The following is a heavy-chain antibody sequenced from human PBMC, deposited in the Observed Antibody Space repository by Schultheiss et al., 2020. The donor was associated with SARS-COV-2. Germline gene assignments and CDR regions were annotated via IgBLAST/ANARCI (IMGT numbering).Heavy chain of an antibody. D-gene: IGHD6-6*01. V-gene: IGHV3-7*01. Sequence: GGSLRLSCAASGFTFSNAWMSWVRQAPGKGLEWVANIKQDGSEKYYVDSVKGRFTISRDNAKNSLFLQMNSLRAEDTAVYYCAREYSSSSGSAFDIWGQGTMVTVSS. CDR3: AREYSSSSGSAFDI. CDR1: GFTFSNAW. CDR2: IKQDGSEK. J-gene: IGHJ3*02.